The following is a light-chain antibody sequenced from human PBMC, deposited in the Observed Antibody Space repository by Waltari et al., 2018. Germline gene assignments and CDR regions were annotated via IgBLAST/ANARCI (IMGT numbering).Light chain of an antibody. Sequence: DIQMTQSPSSLSASVGDRVTITCQASQDISNYLNWYQQKPGKAPKLLIYDGSNLETGVPSRFSGSGSGTDFTFTISSLQPEDVAVYYCMQGIQTPRAFGPGTKVDIK. CDR3: MQGIQTPRA. CDR1: QDISNY. J-gene: IGKJ3*01. CDR2: DGS. V-gene: IGKV1-33*01.